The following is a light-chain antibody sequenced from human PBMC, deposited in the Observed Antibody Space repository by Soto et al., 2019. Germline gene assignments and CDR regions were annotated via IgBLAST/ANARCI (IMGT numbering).Light chain of an antibody. CDR1: QSVSSSY. CDR3: QQHGILPIT. V-gene: IGKV3-20*01. J-gene: IGKJ5*01. Sequence: EIVLTQSPGTLSLSPGERATLSCRASQSVSSSYLAWYQQKPGQAPRLLIYGASSRATGIPDRFSGSGSGTDFTLTISRLEPEDFALYYCQQHGILPITFGQGTRLEI. CDR2: GAS.